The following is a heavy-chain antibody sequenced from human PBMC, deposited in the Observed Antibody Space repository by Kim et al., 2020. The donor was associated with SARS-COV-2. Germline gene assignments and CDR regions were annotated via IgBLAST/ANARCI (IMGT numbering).Heavy chain of an antibody. Sequence: ASVKVSCKASGYSFTNYGIIWVRQAPGQGLEWMGRISPYNGKTDFALNFRDRVTMTTDTSTNTIYMELRSLRSADTAVYYCARVGPSVTMNAPAYWGQGTLVTVSS. CDR2: ISPYNGKT. CDR3: ARVGPSVTMNAPAY. D-gene: IGHD3-22*01. V-gene: IGHV1-18*01. CDR1: GYSFTNYG. J-gene: IGHJ4*02.